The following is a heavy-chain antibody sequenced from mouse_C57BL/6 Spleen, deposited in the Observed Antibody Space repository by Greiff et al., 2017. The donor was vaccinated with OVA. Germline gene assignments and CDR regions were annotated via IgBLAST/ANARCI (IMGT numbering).Heavy chain of an antibody. J-gene: IGHJ2*01. CDR3: ARDAGGSGYFDY. CDR2: SRNKANDYTT. V-gene: IGHV7-1*01. D-gene: IGHD3-1*01. Sequence: EVMLVESGGGLVQSGRSLRLSCATSGFTFSDFYMEWVRQAPGKGLEWIAASRNKANDYTTEYSASVKGRFIVSRDTSQSILYLQMNALRAEDNAIYYCARDAGGSGYFDYWGQGTTLTVSS. CDR1: GFTFSDFY.